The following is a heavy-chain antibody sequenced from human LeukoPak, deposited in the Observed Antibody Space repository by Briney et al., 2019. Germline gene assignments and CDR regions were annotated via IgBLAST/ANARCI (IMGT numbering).Heavy chain of an antibody. CDR3: ARGRHYYESSDYYYEGDGFDV. Sequence: GASVTVSCKVSGYTLTELSMHWVRQAPGKGLEWMGRFDPEDGETIYAQKFQGRVTMTRDMSTSTVYMELSSLRSEDTAVYYCARGRHYYESSDYYYEGDGFDVWGQGTMVTVSS. CDR1: GYTLTELS. V-gene: IGHV1-24*01. CDR2: FDPEDGET. J-gene: IGHJ3*01. D-gene: IGHD3-22*01.